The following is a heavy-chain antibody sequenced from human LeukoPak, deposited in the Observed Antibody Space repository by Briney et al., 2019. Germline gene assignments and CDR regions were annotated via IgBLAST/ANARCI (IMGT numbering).Heavy chain of an antibody. J-gene: IGHJ4*02. V-gene: IGHV1-18*01. CDR1: GYTFTSYG. Sequence: ASVKVSCKASGYTFTSYGISWVRQAPGQGLEWVGWISAYNGNTNYAQKLQGRVTMTTDTSTSTAYMELSSLRSDDTAVYYCARDPHLGCSGGSCYLPPVSYYDSSGYYSDYWGQGTLVTVSS. CDR2: ISAYNGNT. D-gene: IGHD2-15*01. CDR3: ARDPHLGCSGGSCYLPPVSYYDSSGYYSDY.